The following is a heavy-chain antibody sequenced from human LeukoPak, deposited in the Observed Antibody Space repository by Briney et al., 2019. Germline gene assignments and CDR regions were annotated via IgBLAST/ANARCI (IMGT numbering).Heavy chain of an antibody. CDR1: GFTFSGCS. CDR2: IDPNAEAS. J-gene: IGHJ5*02. D-gene: IGHD3/OR15-3a*01. CDR3: AAQGGRTGAYDP. V-gene: IGHV3-64*01. Sequence: GGSLRLSCAASGFTFSGCSMIWVRQAPGMGLDYVSSIDPNAEASYYANSVKGTFSISRDNSNNLLYLQMGSLTSADMGVYYCAAQGGRTGAYDPWGQGTLVTVAS.